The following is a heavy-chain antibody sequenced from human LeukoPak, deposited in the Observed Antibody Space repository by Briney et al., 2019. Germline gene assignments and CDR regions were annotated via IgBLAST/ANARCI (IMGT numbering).Heavy chain of an antibody. CDR2: IYSGGST. Sequence: PGGSLRLSCAASGFTVSSNDMSWVRQAPGKGLECISVIYSGGSTDYADSVKGRFTISRDNSKNTLYLQMNSLRAEDTAVYYCAKDISSGWPNWFDPWGQGTLVTVSS. CDR1: GFTVSSND. D-gene: IGHD6-19*01. CDR3: AKDISSGWPNWFDP. J-gene: IGHJ5*02. V-gene: IGHV3-53*01.